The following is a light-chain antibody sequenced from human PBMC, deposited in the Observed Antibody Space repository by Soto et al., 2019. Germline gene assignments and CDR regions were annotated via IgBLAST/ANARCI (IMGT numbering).Light chain of an antibody. CDR1: QSVSSN. J-gene: IGKJ5*01. CDR2: GAS. CDR3: QQRSNWPHSIT. V-gene: IGKV3-11*01. Sequence: EIVMTQSPATLSVSPGERATLSCRASQSVSSNLAWYQQTPGQAPRLLIYGASTRATGIPARFSGSGSETDFTLTISSLEPGDFAVYYCQQRSNWPHSITFGQGTRREIK.